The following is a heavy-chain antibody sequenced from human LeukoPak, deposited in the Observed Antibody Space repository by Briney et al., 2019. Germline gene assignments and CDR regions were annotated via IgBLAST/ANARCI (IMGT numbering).Heavy chain of an antibody. Sequence: GASVKVSCKVSGYTFTGYYMHWVRQAPGQGLEWMGWINPNSGGTNYAQKFQGRVTMTRNTSISTAYMELSSLRSEDTAVYYCARAVNRAAAGRWYYYGMDVWGQGTTVTVSS. CDR2: INPNSGGT. D-gene: IGHD6-13*01. CDR3: ARAVNRAAAGRWYYYGMDV. V-gene: IGHV1-2*02. J-gene: IGHJ6*02. CDR1: GYTFTGYY.